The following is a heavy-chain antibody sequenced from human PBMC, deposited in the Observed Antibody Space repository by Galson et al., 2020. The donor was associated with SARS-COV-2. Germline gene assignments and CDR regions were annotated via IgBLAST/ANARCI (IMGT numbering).Heavy chain of an antibody. J-gene: IGHJ4*02. Sequence: SETLSLTCTVSGGSISSYYWSWIRQPPGKGLEWIGYIYYSGSTNYNPSLKSRVTISVDTSKNQFSLKLSSVTAADTAVYYCARDGAYPPYSSFDYWGQGTLVTVSS. CDR3: ARDGAYPPYSSFDY. CDR1: GGSISSYY. V-gene: IGHV4-59*01. CDR2: IYYSGST. D-gene: IGHD6-13*01.